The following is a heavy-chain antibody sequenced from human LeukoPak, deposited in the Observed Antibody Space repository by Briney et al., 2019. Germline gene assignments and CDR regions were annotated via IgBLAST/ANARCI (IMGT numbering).Heavy chain of an antibody. CDR3: ARLQEGDY. V-gene: IGHV4-59*05. D-gene: IGHD2-15*01. CDR2: IYYSGST. CDR1: GGSISSHYY. Sequence: PSETLSLTCTVSGGSISSHYYWNWFRQPAGKGLEWIGRIYYSGSTYYNPSLKSRVTISVDTSKNQFSLKLSSVTAADTAVYYCARLQEGDYWGQGTLVTVSS. J-gene: IGHJ4*02.